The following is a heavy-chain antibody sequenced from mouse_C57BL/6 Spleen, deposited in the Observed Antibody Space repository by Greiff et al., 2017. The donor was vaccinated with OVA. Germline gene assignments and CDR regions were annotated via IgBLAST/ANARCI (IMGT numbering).Heavy chain of an antibody. CDR3: ARNYYGSSLYYAMDY. Sequence: VQLQQPGAELVKPGASVKLSCKASGYTFTSYWMHWVKQRPGQGLEWIGMIHPNSGSTNYTEKFKSKATLTVDKSSSTAYMQLSSLTSEDSAVYYCARNYYGSSLYYAMDYWGQGASVTVSS. V-gene: IGHV1-64*01. CDR1: GYTFTSYW. J-gene: IGHJ4*01. CDR2: IHPNSGST. D-gene: IGHD1-1*01.